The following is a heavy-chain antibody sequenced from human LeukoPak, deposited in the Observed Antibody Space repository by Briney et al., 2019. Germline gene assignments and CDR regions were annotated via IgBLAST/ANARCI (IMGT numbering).Heavy chain of an antibody. CDR1: GFIFRSHA. J-gene: IGHJ4*02. Sequence: GGSLRPSCAASGFIFRSHAMNWVRQAPGKGLEWVSTVSATDGATFYAESVKGRFTISRDNSKNTLYLQMNSLRGEDTAIYYCAKFALQSDPFDYWGQGSLVTVSS. CDR2: VSATDGAT. V-gene: IGHV3-23*01. CDR3: AKFALQSDPFDY. D-gene: IGHD6-19*01.